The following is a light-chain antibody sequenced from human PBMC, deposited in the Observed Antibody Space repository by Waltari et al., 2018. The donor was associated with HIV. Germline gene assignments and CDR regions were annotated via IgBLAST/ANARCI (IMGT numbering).Light chain of an antibody. V-gene: IGLV2-8*01. CDR3: SSYAGSNNLV. CDR1: CSDVGGYNY. Sequence: QSALTQPPSASGSPGQSVTIPCTGTCSDVGGYNYVPWYQQHPGKAPKLMIYEVSKRPSGVPDRFSGSKSGNTASLTVSGLQAEDEADYYCSSYAGSNNLVFGGGTKLTVL. J-gene: IGLJ2*01. CDR2: EVS.